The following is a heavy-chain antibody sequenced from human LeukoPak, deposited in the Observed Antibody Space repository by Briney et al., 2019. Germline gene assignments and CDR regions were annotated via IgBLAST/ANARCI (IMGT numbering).Heavy chain of an antibody. CDR2: IYIYTGNT. Sequence: ASVKVSCKASGYSFTSYGLSWVRQAPGQGLEWMGWIYIYTGNTDYAQKFQGRVTMTTDTSTSTAYMELRSLRSDDTAVYYCAKDRSIGTYYTFDHWGQGTLVTVSS. J-gene: IGHJ4*02. CDR3: AKDRSIGTYYTFDH. D-gene: IGHD1-26*01. CDR1: GYSFTSYG. V-gene: IGHV1-18*01.